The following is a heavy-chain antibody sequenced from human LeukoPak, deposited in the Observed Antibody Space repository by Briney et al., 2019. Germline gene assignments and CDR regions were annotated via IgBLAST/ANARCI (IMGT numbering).Heavy chain of an antibody. CDR1: GGSISGYY. D-gene: IGHD3-22*01. J-gene: IGHJ4*02. CDR3: ARHAFFDSTGYYYDFDY. Sequence: SETLSLTCTVSGGSISGYYWSWIRQPPGKGLEWIGSIYHSGSTYYNPSLKSRVTLSMDTSKNQFSLKLSSATAADTAAYYCARHAFFDSTGYYYDFDYWGQGSLVTVSS. V-gene: IGHV4-38-2*02. CDR2: IYHSGST.